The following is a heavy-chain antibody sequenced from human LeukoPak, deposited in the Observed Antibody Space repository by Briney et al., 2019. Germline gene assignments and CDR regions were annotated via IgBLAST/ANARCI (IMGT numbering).Heavy chain of an antibody. Sequence: GASVKVSCKASGYTFTDYALHWVRQAPGQSLEWMGWITTGRGETRYSQDFQRRITLTRDKSANTVYMDLCDLTSEDTAVYYCARGGQQWRGGNYFDSWGQGTLVAVSS. CDR2: ITTGRGET. J-gene: IGHJ4*02. V-gene: IGHV1-3*03. CDR3: ARGGQQWRGGNYFDS. D-gene: IGHD6-19*01. CDR1: GYTFTDYA.